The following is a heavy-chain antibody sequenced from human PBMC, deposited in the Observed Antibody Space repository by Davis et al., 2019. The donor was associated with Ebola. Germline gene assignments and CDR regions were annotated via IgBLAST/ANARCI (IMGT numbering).Heavy chain of an antibody. CDR2: ISSSSSYI. CDR1: GFTFSSYS. V-gene: IGHV3-21*04. D-gene: IGHD3-22*01. CDR3: AKDRGYDSPYAFDI. Sequence: PGGSLRLSCAASGFTFSSYSMNWVRQAPGKGLEWVSSISSSSSYIYYADSVKGRFTISRDNAKNSLYLQMNSLRAEDSAVYYCAKDRGYDSPYAFDIWGQGTMVTVSS. J-gene: IGHJ3*02.